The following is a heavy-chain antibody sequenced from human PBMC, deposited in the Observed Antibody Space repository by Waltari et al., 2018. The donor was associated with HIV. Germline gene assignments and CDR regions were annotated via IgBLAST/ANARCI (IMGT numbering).Heavy chain of an antibody. CDR2: INQDATKK. V-gene: IGHV3-7*01. CDR3: ARGDQWGIFLDSYYGLDV. J-gene: IGHJ6*02. D-gene: IGHD1-26*01. Sequence: EALLVESGGGVVKPGGSVRVSCEASKFLLRRYGRVWVRQASGKGLEWVANINQDATKKNYAESVKGRFSVSRDNGKYSVFLEMNRLRVQDTAVYFCARGDQWGIFLDSYYGLDVWGRGTTVIVSS. CDR1: KFLLRRYG.